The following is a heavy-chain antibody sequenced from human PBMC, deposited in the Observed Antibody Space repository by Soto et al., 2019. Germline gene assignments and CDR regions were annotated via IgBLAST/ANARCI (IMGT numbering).Heavy chain of an antibody. V-gene: IGHV1-18*01. CDR2: ISGYNGDT. CDR3: AKNGQPPYYYYGLDV. J-gene: IGHJ6*02. CDR1: GYTFTRYG. Sequence: QGQLVQSEAEVKKPGASVKVSCKASGYTFTRYGISWVRQAPGQGLEWMGWISGYNGDTTYAQKFQGRVSMTIDTSTGTAYMELRSMTSDDAAAYYCAKNGQPPYYYYGLDVGGQGTKVPVSS. D-gene: IGHD2-8*01.